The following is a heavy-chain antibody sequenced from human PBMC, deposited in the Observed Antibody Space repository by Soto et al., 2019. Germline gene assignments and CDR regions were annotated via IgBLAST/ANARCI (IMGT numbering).Heavy chain of an antibody. J-gene: IGHJ3*02. D-gene: IGHD4-17*01. CDR2: ISAYDGKT. V-gene: IGHV1-18*01. CDR1: GYTFNTYG. CDR3: ARDGDDYGGLDAFDI. Sequence: ASVKVSCKTSGYTFNTYGINWVRQAPGQGLELMGWISAYDGKTTYAEKFQGRVTLTTDTSTSTAYMELRSLRSDDTAIYYCARDGDDYGGLDAFDIWGQGTMVTVSS.